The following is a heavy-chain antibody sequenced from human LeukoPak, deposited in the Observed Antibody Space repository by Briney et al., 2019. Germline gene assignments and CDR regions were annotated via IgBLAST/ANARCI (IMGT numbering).Heavy chain of an antibody. CDR3: ARGRYSGTTYYFDY. CDR2: IKKDGGET. J-gene: IGHJ4*02. Sequence: QSGGSLRLSCAASGFTFSTSWMSWVRQVPGKGLEWVANIKKDGGETYYVDSVKGRFTISRDNAKNSLYLQMNSLRAEDTAMYYCARGRYSGTTYYFDYWGQGTLVTVSS. V-gene: IGHV3-7*03. CDR1: GFTFSTSW. D-gene: IGHD5-12*01.